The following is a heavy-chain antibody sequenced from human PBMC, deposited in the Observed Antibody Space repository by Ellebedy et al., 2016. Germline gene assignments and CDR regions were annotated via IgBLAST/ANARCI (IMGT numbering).Heavy chain of an antibody. D-gene: IGHD3-10*01. CDR1: GFTFSSYW. J-gene: IGHJ4*02. V-gene: IGHV3-74*01. CDR3: AKPTPSDSGTYPPFDD. Sequence: GGSLRLXXEASGFTFSSYWMHWVRHAPGKGLVWVSRINSDGSTTTYADSVKGRFTISRDNSKNTLYLQMNSLRDEDTAIYYCAKPTPSDSGTYPPFDDWGQGTLVTVSS. CDR2: INSDGSTT.